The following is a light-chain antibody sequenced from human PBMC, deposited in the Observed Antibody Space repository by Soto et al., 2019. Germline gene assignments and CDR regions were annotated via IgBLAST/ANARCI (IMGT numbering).Light chain of an antibody. CDR3: QQYKSYRA. J-gene: IGKJ1*01. CDR2: A. Sequence: DSQMTQSPSSLSASVGDRVIITCRESQSISSSLNWCQQEPGKAPKVLIYAQSGVQSRFSGSGSGTEFTLTISRLQPDDFATYYRQQYKSYRAFGQGTKVDIK. CDR1: QSISSS. V-gene: IGKV1-39*01.